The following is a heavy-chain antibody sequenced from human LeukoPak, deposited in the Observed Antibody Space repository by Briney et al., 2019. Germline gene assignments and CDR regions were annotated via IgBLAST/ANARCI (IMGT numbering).Heavy chain of an antibody. V-gene: IGHV1-69*01. CDR3: ARAHCSGGSCYSFYLDY. CDR2: IIPIFGTA. D-gene: IGHD2-15*01. J-gene: IGHJ4*02. CDR1: GGTFSSYA. Sequence: SVKVSCKASGGTFSSYAIIWVRQAPGQGLEWMGGIIPIFGTANYAQKFQGRVTITADESTSTAYMELSSLRSEDTAVYYCARAHCSGGSCYSFYLDYWGQGTLVTVSS.